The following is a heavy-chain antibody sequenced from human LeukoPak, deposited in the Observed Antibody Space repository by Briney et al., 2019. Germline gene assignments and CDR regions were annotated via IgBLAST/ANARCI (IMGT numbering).Heavy chain of an antibody. Sequence: ASVKVSCKASVYTFSGYFMHWVRLAPGQGLEWMGCINPVSGDRSFAQKFQGRVTLTRDTSINTAYMELGSLRSDDAAVYYCAREPADDDVGIDYWGQGTLITVSS. J-gene: IGHJ4*02. CDR1: VYTFSGYF. CDR3: AREPADDDVGIDY. D-gene: IGHD2-15*01. V-gene: IGHV1-2*02. CDR2: INPVSGDR.